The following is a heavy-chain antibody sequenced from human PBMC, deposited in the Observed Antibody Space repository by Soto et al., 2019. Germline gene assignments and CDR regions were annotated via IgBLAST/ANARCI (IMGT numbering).Heavy chain of an antibody. CDR2: ISGSGGST. V-gene: IGHV3-23*01. CDR3: AKEFLRSYYDSSGYYHDAFDI. Sequence: GGSLRLSCAASGFTFSSYAMSWVRQAPGKGLEWVSAISGSGGSTYYADSVKGRFTISRDNSKNTLYLQMNSLRAEDTAVYYCAKEFLRSYYDSSGYYHDAFDIWGQGTMVTVSS. J-gene: IGHJ3*02. CDR1: GFTFSSYA. D-gene: IGHD3-22*01.